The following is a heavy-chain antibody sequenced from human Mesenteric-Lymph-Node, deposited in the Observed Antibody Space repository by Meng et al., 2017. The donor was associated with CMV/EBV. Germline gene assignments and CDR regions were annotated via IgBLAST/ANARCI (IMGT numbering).Heavy chain of an antibody. V-gene: IGHV4-39*07. CDR3: ARGEEFYNTLTGYYNEIAIDY. CDR1: GGSISSSSYY. D-gene: IGHD3-9*01. J-gene: IGHJ4*02. CDR2: IYYSGST. Sequence: SETLSLTCTVSGGSISSSSYYWGWIRQPPGKGLEWIGSIYYSGSTYYNPSLKSRVTISVDTSKNQFSLKLSSVTAADTAVYYCARGEEFYNTLTGYYNEIAIDYWGQGTLVTVSS.